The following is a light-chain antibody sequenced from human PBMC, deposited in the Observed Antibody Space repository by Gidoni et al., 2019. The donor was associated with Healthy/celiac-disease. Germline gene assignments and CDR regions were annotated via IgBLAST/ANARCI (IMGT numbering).Light chain of an antibody. V-gene: IGKV3-11*01. J-gene: IGKJ3*01. Sequence: EIVLPHSPATLSLSPGERATPPCRPSQSVSSYLAWYQQKPGQAPGLLIYDAANRATGIPARFSGSGSGTDFTLTISSLGPEDFAVYYCQQRSNWPPFTFGPGTKVDIK. CDR1: QSVSSY. CDR2: DAA. CDR3: QQRSNWPPFT.